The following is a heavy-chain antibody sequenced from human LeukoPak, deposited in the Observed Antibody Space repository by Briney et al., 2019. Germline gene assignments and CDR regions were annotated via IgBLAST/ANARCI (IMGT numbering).Heavy chain of an antibody. J-gene: IGHJ4*02. D-gene: IGHD1-26*01. CDR2: ISGSGGHT. V-gene: IGHV3-23*01. Sequence: PGGSLRLSCAASGFTFTNYGMHWVRQAPGKGLEWVSAISGSGGHTYYADSVKGRFTISRDNSKNTLYLQMDSLRAEDTAVYYCAKEGPHRGSYYLDFDYWGQGTLVTVSS. CDR3: AKEGPHRGSYYLDFDY. CDR1: GFTFTNYG.